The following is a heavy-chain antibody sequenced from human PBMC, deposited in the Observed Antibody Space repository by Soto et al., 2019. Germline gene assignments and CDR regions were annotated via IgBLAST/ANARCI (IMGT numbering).Heavy chain of an antibody. D-gene: IGHD6-13*01. J-gene: IGHJ3*02. CDR1: GFSLSTSGVG. CDR3: AQRRRAAATYIFDI. CDR2: IYWDDDM. V-gene: IGHV2-5*02. Sequence: QITLKETGPTLVKPTQTITLTCTFSGFSLSTSGVGVGWIRQPPGKALEWLAVIYWDDDMRYSPSLKSRLTITNDTSRNQVVLTMTNMDPVDAATYYCAQRRRAAATYIFDIWGQGTMVTVSS.